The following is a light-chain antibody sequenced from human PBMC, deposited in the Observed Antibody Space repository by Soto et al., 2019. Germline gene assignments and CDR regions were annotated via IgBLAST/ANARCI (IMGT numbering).Light chain of an antibody. V-gene: IGKV1-39*01. CDR2: TAS. CDR3: DKSFSTPYT. J-gene: IGKJ2*01. CDR1: QRINKY. Sequence: DIQMTQSPSSLSASVGDSVTIPCRASQRINKYLNWYQQRSRRAPRLLIPTASILHSRVPSRFIGSRSGASFTLTISSLQPEDFATDFCDKSFSTPYTFGQGTKLEI.